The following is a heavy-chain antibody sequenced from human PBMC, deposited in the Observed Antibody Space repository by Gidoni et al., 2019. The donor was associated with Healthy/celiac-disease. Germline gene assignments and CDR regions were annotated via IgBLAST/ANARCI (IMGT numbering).Heavy chain of an antibody. CDR1: GFTFSSYA. CDR3: ARSGSYPYYYYGMDV. Sequence: EVQLLESGGGLVQPGGSLRLSCAASGFTFSSYAMRWVRQAPGKGLEWVSAISGSGGSTYYADSVKGRFTISRDNSKNTLYLQMNSLRAEDTAVYYCARSGSYPYYYYGMDVWGQGTTVTVSS. CDR2: ISGSGGST. J-gene: IGHJ6*02. D-gene: IGHD1-26*01. V-gene: IGHV3-23*01.